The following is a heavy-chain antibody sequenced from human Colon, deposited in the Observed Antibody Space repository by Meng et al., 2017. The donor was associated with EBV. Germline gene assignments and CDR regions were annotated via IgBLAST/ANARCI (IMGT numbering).Heavy chain of an antibody. CDR3: ARVSSGWDYFDY. Sequence: QVQLQESGPGLVKPPQTLSLTCTVSGGSVSSGGYYWTWIRHHPGKGLEWFGHIYYSGSTFYNPSLKRRVIISIDTSKNQFSLNLRSVTAADTAVYYCARVSSGWDYFDYWGQGTLVTVSS. D-gene: IGHD6-19*01. CDR2: IYYSGST. CDR1: GGSVSSGGYY. J-gene: IGHJ4*02. V-gene: IGHV4-31*03.